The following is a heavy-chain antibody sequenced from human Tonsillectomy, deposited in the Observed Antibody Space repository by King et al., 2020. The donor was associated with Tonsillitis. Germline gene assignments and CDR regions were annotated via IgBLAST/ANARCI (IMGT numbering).Heavy chain of an antibody. V-gene: IGHV4-59*08. D-gene: IGHD7-27*01. CDR3: ARITGDPKRYFDL. CDR1: GASSTSDY. Sequence: VQLQESGPGLVKPSETLSLTCTVSGASSTSDYWSWIRQPPGKGLEWIGYIYYSGSTNYNPSLKSRVTMSVDTSKNQFSLKLSSVTAADTAVYYCARITGDPKRYFDLWGRGTLVTVSS. J-gene: IGHJ2*01. CDR2: IYYSGST.